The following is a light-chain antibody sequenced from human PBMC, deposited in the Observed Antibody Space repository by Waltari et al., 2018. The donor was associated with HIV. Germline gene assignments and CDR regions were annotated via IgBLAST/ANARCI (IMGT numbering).Light chain of an antibody. CDR2: DAS. CDR3: QQYNNWPRT. V-gene: IGKV3-15*01. CDR1: QSVSNN. J-gene: IGKJ1*01. Sequence: EVVLTQSPGTVSVSPGERATLSCRTSQSVSNNLVWYQMKPGQAPRLVIYDASTRATGIPVRFRGSGSGTEFTLTISSLQSEDFAVYYCQQYNNWPRTFGRGTKVEI.